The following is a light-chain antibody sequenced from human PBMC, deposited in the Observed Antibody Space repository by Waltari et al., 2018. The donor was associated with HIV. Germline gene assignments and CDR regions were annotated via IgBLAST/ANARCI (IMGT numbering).Light chain of an antibody. V-gene: IGLV2-23*02. CDR2: DVT. J-gene: IGLJ3*02. CDR1: SSDVGGYHF. Sequence: ALTQPASVSGSPGQSITISCPGTSSDVGGYHFVSWYQQHPGKAPKLMIYDVTKRPSGVSNRFSGSKSGNTASLTISGLQAEDEADYYCCSYAGSSIPVVFGGGTKLTVL. CDR3: CSYAGSSIPVV.